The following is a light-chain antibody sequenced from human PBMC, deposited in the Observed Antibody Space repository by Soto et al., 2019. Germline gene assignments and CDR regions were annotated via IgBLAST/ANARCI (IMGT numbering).Light chain of an antibody. CDR1: QSVSSN. J-gene: IGKJ5*01. CDR3: QQYGSSPKIT. Sequence: EKALTQSPVTLSLSPWERATLSCRASQSVSSNLAWYQQRPGQAPRLLIYGASSRATGIPDRFSGSGSGTDFTLTISRLEPEDFAVYYCQQYGSSPKITFGQGTRLEIK. V-gene: IGKV3-20*01. CDR2: GAS.